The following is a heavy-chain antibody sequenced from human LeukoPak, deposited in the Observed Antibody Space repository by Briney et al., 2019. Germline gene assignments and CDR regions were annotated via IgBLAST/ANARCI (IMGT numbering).Heavy chain of an antibody. CDR2: IYSSGST. V-gene: IGHV4-4*07. CDR3: ARDSGTTGEVKFDP. CDR1: GGSISSYY. J-gene: IGHJ5*02. D-gene: IGHD3-10*01. Sequence: PSETLSLTCTVSGGSISSYYWSWIRQPAGKGLEWIGCIYSSGSTDYNPSLKSRVTMSVDTSKNKFSLKLSSVTAADTAVYYCARDSGTTGEVKFDPWGQGTLVTVSS.